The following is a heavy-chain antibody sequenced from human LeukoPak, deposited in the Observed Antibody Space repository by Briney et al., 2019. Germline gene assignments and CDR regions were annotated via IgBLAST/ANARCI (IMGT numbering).Heavy chain of an antibody. CDR3: AGGQWLVSYYFDY. CDR1: GYTFTDYY. V-gene: IGHV1-2*02. J-gene: IGHJ4*02. D-gene: IGHD6-19*01. CDR2: LNPNIGAT. Sequence: ASVKVSCKASGYTFTDYYLYWVRQAPGQGLECMGWLNPNIGATKYAQKFQGRVTMTRNTSISTAYMELSSLRSEDTAVYYCAGGQWLVSYYFDYWGQGTLVTVSS.